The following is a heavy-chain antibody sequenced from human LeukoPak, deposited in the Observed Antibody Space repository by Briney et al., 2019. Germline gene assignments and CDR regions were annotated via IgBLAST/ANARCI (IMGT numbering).Heavy chain of an antibody. CDR1: GFTFSSYA. J-gene: IGHJ4*02. CDR3: TIDRAPYSSGWYYGY. D-gene: IGHD6-19*01. CDR2: ISGSGGST. Sequence: PGGSPRLSCAASGFTFSSYAMSWVRQAPGKGLEWVSAISGSGGSTYYADSVKGRFTFSRDNSKNTMYLQMNSLRAEDTAVYYCTIDRAPYSSGWYYGYWGQGTLVTVSS. V-gene: IGHV3-23*01.